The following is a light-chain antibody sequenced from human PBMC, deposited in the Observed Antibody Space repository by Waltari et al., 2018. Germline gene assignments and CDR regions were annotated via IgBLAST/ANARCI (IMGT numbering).Light chain of an antibody. CDR3: QQHGTLPAK. CDR2: RVS. V-gene: IGKV3-20*01. J-gene: IGKJ1*01. CDR1: AGVDSSS. Sequence: WRGRAGVDSSSVAWDPEKPGKASGPVINRVSRRATGIPDRLSGSGSGTDFSLTISRLESEDCAVYYCQQHGTLPAKFGQGNQVEIK.